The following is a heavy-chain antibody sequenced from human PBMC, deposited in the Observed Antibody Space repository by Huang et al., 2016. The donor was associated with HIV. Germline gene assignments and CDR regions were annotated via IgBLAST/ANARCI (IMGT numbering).Heavy chain of an antibody. CDR1: GGSVSKCC. V-gene: IGHV4-34*02. CDR2: SNQSGIT. CDR3: ARGLSSGSRKDAFDI. D-gene: IGHD1-26*01. J-gene: IGHJ3*02. Sequence: QVQLQPWGAGLWQPPEPLSLTCAVDGGSVSKCCGGWIRQPPGEGREGMGESNQSGITNENPSLKRRVSITVDTSKNQCSWRLKSVTAADTAVFYCARGLSSGSRKDAFDIWCQGTMVTVSS.